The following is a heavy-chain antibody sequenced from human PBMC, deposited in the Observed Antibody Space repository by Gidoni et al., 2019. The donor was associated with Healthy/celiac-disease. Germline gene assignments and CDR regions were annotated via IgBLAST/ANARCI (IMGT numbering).Heavy chain of an antibody. CDR3: TTGAGYDPYYFDY. CDR1: GFTFRNAW. Sequence: EVQLVESGGGLVKPGGSLRLSCAAPGFTFRNAWMSWVRQAPGKGLEWVGRIKSKTDGGTTDYAAPVKGRFTISRDDSKNTLYLQMNSLKTEDTAVYYCTTGAGYDPYYFDYWGQGTLDTVSS. V-gene: IGHV3-15*01. CDR2: IKSKTDGGTT. D-gene: IGHD3-22*01. J-gene: IGHJ4*02.